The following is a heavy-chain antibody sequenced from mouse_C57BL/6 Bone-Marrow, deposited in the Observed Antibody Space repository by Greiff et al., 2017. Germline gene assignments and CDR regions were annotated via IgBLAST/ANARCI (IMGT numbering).Heavy chain of an antibody. D-gene: IGHD2-3*01. Sequence: QVQLQQPGAELVKPGASVKLSCKASGYTFTSYWMHWVKQRPGQGLEWIGMIHPNSGSTNYNEKFKSKATLTVDKASSTAYMQLSSLTSEDSAVYYCARSGEGYYLAWFAYWGQGTLVTVSA. CDR3: ARSGEGYYLAWFAY. V-gene: IGHV1-64*01. J-gene: IGHJ3*01. CDR2: IHPNSGST. CDR1: GYTFTSYW.